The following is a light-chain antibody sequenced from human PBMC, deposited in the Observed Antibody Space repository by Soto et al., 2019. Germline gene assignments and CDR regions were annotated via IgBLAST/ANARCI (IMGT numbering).Light chain of an antibody. CDR3: QQYNTYPWT. V-gene: IGKV1-5*01. CDR1: QSISSW. Sequence: DIQMTQSPATLSASVGDRVTITCRASQSISSWLAWYQQKPGKVPKLLIDDASRLESVVPSRFSGSGSGTEFTLTISSLQPDDFATYYCQQYNTYPWTFGQGTKVEIK. CDR2: DAS. J-gene: IGKJ1*01.